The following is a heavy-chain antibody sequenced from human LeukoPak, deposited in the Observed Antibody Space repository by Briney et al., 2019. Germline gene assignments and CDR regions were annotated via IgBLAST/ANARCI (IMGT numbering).Heavy chain of an antibody. V-gene: IGHV3-30*02. J-gene: IGHJ4*02. CDR2: IRYDGSNK. CDR1: GFTFSSYG. D-gene: IGHD1-20*01. Sequence: SGGSLRLSCAASGFTFSSYGMHWVRQAPGKGLEWVAFIRYDGSNKYYADSVKGRFTISRDNSKNTLYLQMNSLRAEDTAVYYCAKDSITGTRLPRYYFDYWGQGTLVTVSS. CDR3: AKDSITGTRLPRYYFDY.